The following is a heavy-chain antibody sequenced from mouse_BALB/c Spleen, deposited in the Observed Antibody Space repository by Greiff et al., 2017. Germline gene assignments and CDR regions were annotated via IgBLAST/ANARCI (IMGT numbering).Heavy chain of an antibody. Sequence: VKLVESGAELVRPGVSVKISCKGSGYTFTDYAMHWVKQSHAKSLEWIGVISTYYGDASYNQKFKGKATMTVDKSSSTAYMELARLTSEDSAIYYCARSDGYFDYWGQGTTLTVSS. V-gene: IGHV1S137*01. CDR2: ISTYYGDA. CDR3: ARSDGYFDY. CDR1: GYTFTDYA. J-gene: IGHJ2*01.